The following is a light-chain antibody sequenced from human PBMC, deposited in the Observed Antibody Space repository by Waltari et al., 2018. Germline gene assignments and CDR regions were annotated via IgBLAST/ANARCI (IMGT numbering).Light chain of an antibody. CDR3: HQSYTLPRT. J-gene: IGKJ1*01. CDR2: YAS. Sequence: EIVLTQSPDFQSVTPKETVTTTCRASQSISSSLHWYQQKPDPSPKLLIRYASQSFSGVPSRFSGSGSGTDFTLTINSLEAEDAATYYCHQSYTLPRTFGQGTKVEIK. CDR1: QSISSS. V-gene: IGKV6-21*01.